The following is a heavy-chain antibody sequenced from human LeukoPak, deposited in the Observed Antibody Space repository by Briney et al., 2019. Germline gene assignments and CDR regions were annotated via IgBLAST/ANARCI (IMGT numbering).Heavy chain of an antibody. J-gene: IGHJ4*02. Sequence: SETLSLTCTVSGGSISSSSYCWGWIRQPPGKGLEWIGSIYYSGSTNYNPSLKSRVTISVDTSKNQFSLKLSSVTAADTAVYYCARQYYDILTGYSEFDYWGQGTLVTVSS. CDR3: ARQYYDILTGYSEFDY. CDR2: IYYSGST. D-gene: IGHD3-9*01. V-gene: IGHV4-39*01. CDR1: GGSISSSSYC.